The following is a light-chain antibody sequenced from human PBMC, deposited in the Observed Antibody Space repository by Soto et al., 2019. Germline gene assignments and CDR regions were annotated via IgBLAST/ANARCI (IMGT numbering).Light chain of an antibody. V-gene: IGLV1-44*01. CDR2: GDN. CDR3: AAWDGSLNNVL. Sequence: QAVVTQPPSASGTPGQRVTISCSGSCSSIGTNTVNWYRQLPGTAPKLLIYGDNQRPSGVPDRFSGSKSGTSASLAISGLQSEDEAEYYCAAWDGSLNNVLFGGGTKLTVL. J-gene: IGLJ2*01. CDR1: CSSIGTNT.